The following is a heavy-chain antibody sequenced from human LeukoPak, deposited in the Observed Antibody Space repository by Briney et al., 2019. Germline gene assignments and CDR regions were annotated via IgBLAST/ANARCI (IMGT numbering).Heavy chain of an antibody. Sequence: GSLRLSCAASGFTFSSYAMHWVRQAPGKGLEWVAVISYDGSNKYYADSVKGRFTISRDNSKNTLYLQMNSLRAEDTAVYYCARDFGSYLDYWGQGTLVAVSS. CDR3: ARDFGSYLDY. V-gene: IGHV3-30-3*01. CDR1: GFTFSSYA. J-gene: IGHJ4*02. D-gene: IGHD3-10*01. CDR2: ISYDGSNK.